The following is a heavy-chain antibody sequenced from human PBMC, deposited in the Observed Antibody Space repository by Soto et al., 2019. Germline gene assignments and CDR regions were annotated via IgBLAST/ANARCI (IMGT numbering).Heavy chain of an antibody. Sequence: PGGSLRLSCAASGFTFSSYAMSWVRQAPGKGLEWVSAISGSGGSTYYADSVKGRFTISRDNSKNTLYLQMNSLRAEDTAVYYCAKDSDSSGYYGNYFDFWGQGTLVTVSS. J-gene: IGHJ4*02. V-gene: IGHV3-23*01. CDR1: GFTFSSYA. CDR2: ISGSGGST. D-gene: IGHD3-22*01. CDR3: AKDSDSSGYYGNYFDF.